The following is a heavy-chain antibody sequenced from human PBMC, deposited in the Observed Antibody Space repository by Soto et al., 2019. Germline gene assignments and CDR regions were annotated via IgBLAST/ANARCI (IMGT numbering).Heavy chain of an antibody. Sequence: QVQLVESGGGVVQPGGSLRLSCAAAEFTFSNYGMHWVRQAPGKGLEWVAVVSYDGSNKYYGDSVKGRFTISRDNSKNTLYLQMTRLRAEDTAVYYCAKAEWELAYYFYYYGMDVWGQGTTVTVSS. D-gene: IGHD1-26*01. CDR2: VSYDGSNK. J-gene: IGHJ6*02. V-gene: IGHV3-30*18. CDR3: AKAEWELAYYFYYYGMDV. CDR1: EFTFSNYG.